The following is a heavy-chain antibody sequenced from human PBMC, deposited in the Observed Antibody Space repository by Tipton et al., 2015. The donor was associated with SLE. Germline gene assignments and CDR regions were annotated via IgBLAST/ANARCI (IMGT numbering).Heavy chain of an antibody. V-gene: IGHV4-61*09. J-gene: IGHJ3*01. CDR3: ASAAYSSSSDGFDA. CDR1: GGSISSSSYY. CDR2: IYTSGST. Sequence: LRLSCTVSGGSISSSSYYWSWIRQPAGKGLEWIGHIYTSGSTDYNPSLKSRVTMSVDTSKKQISLKLSLVTAADTAVYYCASAAYSSSSDGFDAWGQGTMVTVTS. D-gene: IGHD6-6*01.